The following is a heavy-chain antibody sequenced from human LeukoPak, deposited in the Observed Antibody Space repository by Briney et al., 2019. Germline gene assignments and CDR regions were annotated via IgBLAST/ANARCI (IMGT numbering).Heavy chain of an antibody. D-gene: IGHD6-13*01. CDR2: VSYDGSDQ. CDR3: ARESKGEAAGD. CDR1: GFTFSNYA. V-gene: IGHV3-30*04. Sequence: GSLRLSCAASGFTFSNYAMHWVRQAPGKGLEWVAVVSYDGSDQYYADSVKGRFTISRDNAKNSLYLQMNSLRVEDTAVYYCARESKGEAAGDWGQGTLVTVSS. J-gene: IGHJ4*02.